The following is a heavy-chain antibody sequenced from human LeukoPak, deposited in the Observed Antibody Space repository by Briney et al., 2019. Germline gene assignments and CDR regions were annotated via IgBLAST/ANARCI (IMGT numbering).Heavy chain of an antibody. CDR1: GFTFSSYA. CDR3: AKIPVYGVYGSGSYSPASSPPYFDY. CDR2: ISGSGGST. Sequence: GGSLRLSCAASGFTFSSYAMSWVRQAPGKGLEWVSAISGSGGSTYYADSVKGRFTISRDNSKNTLYLQMNSLRAEDTAVYYCAKIPVYGVYGSGSYSPASSPPYFDYWGQGTLVTVSS. V-gene: IGHV3-23*01. D-gene: IGHD3-10*01. J-gene: IGHJ4*02.